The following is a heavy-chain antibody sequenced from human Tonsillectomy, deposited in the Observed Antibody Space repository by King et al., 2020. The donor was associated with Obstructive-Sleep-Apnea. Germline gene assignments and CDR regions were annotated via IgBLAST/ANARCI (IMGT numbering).Heavy chain of an antibody. CDR2: ISYDGSNK. Sequence: VQLVQSGGGVVQPGRSLRLSCAASGFTFSSYAMHWVRQAPGKGLEWVAFISYDGSNKYYADSVKGRFTISRDNSRYTPYLQMNALRPEDTAMYYCARVWGGVADAFDIWGRGTMVTVSS. J-gene: IGHJ3*02. V-gene: IGHV3-30*04. CDR1: GFTFSSYA. D-gene: IGHD3-16*01. CDR3: ARVWGGVADAFDI.